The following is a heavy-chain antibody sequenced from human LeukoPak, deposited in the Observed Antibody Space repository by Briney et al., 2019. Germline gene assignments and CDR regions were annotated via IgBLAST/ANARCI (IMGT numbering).Heavy chain of an antibody. CDR1: GFTFSSYS. Sequence: PGGSLRLSCAASGFTFSSYSMNWVCQAPGKGLEWVSSISSSSSYIYYADSVKGRFTISRDNAKNSLYLQMNSLRAEDTAVYYCARGGNSGFDYWGQGTLVTVSS. J-gene: IGHJ4*02. CDR2: ISSSSSYI. CDR3: ARGGNSGFDY. V-gene: IGHV3-21*01. D-gene: IGHD4-23*01.